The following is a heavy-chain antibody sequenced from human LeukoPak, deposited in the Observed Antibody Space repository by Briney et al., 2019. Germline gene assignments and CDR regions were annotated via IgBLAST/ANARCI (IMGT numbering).Heavy chain of an antibody. CDR3: ARDHQLVAFTP. CDR2: INPNSGGT. CDR1: GYTFHDSY. J-gene: IGHJ5*02. D-gene: IGHD6-13*01. V-gene: IGHV1-2*02. Sequence: ASVTVSYKASGYTFHDSYMHWVRQAPGQGLEWMGWINPNSGGTKYAQKFQGRVTMTRDTSISTAYMELSRLRSDDTAVYYCARDHQLVAFTPWGQGTLVTVSS.